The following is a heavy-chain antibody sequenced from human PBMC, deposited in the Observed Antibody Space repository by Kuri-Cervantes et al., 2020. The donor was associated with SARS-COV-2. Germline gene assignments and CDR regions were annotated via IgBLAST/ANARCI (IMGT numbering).Heavy chain of an antibody. V-gene: IGHV3-30*18. CDR3: AKDGVHLGGRPYNWCDP. CDR1: GFTFSSYG. CDR2: ISYDGSNK. Sequence: GGSLRLSCAASGFTFSSYGMHWVRQAPGKGLEWVAVISYDGSNKYYGDSVKGRFTISRDNSKNTLYLQMNSPRAEDTAVYYCAKDGVHLGGRPYNWCDPWGQGTLVTVSS. J-gene: IGHJ5*02. D-gene: IGHD6-6*01.